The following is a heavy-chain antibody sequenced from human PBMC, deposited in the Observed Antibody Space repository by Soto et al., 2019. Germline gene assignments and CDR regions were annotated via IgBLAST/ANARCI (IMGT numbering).Heavy chain of an antibody. J-gene: IGHJ4*02. D-gene: IGHD5-18*01. Sequence: WGLLRLSCAASGFTITYYGMHCVRKDPGKGLEWVAALSSDGISEYYADSVKGRFSVSRDNIKNSMFLQISSLKGEDTAVYFCARNFAPQGQYNFEYWGQGTLVTVSS. CDR3: ARNFAPQGQYNFEY. CDR2: LSSDGISE. V-gene: IGHV3-33*01. CDR1: GFTITYYG.